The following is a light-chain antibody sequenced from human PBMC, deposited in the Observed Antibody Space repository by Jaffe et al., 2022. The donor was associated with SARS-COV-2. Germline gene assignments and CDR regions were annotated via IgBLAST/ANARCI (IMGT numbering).Light chain of an antibody. CDR1: ESISSY. CDR2: AAS. Sequence: DIQMTQSPSSLSASVGDRVTITCRASESISSYLNWYQQNPGKAPKLLIFAASSLQSGVPSRFSGSGSGTDFTLTISSLQPEDFATYYCQESYSMPWTFGQGTKVEIK. J-gene: IGKJ1*01. CDR3: QESYSMPWT. V-gene: IGKV1-39*01.